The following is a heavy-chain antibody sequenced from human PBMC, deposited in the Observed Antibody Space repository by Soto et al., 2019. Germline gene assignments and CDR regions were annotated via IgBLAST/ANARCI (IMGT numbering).Heavy chain of an antibody. D-gene: IGHD4-17*01. CDR1: GFTFSSYG. V-gene: IGHV3-33*01. CDR3: AGERGGYGDWNWFDP. Sequence: QVQLVESGGGVVQPGRSLRLSCAASGFTFSSYGMHWVRQAPGKGLEWVAVIWYDGSNKYYEDSVKGRFTISRDNSKNTLYLQKNSLRAEDTAVYYCAGERGGYGDWNWFDPWGQGTLVTVSS. CDR2: IWYDGSNK. J-gene: IGHJ5*02.